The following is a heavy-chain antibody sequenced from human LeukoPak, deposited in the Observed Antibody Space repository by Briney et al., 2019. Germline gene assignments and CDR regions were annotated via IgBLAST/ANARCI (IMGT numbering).Heavy chain of an antibody. CDR1: GFTFSDYY. Sequence: GGSLRLSCAASGFTFSDYYMSWIRQAPGKGLEWVSYISTSGSTEYYADSVKGRFTISRDNSKNTLYLQMNSLRAEDTAVYYCAKDRYDSSGYYLYDAFDIWGQGTMVTVSS. V-gene: IGHV3-11*01. CDR3: AKDRYDSSGYYLYDAFDI. CDR2: ISTSGSTE. J-gene: IGHJ3*02. D-gene: IGHD3-22*01.